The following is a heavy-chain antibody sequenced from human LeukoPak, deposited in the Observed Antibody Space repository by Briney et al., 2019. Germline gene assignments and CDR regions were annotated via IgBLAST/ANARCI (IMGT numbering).Heavy chain of an antibody. CDR1: GFSVSDSY. CDR2: IYSGGST. Sequence: GGSLRLSCAASGFSVSDSYMNWVRQAPGKGLEWVSVIYSGGSTYYADSVQGRFTISRDNSNNTLYLQMNSLRVGDTAVYYCARGTPTVSAGHYWGQGTLVTVSS. CDR3: ARGTPTVSAGHY. J-gene: IGHJ4*02. D-gene: IGHD2-15*01. V-gene: IGHV3-53*01.